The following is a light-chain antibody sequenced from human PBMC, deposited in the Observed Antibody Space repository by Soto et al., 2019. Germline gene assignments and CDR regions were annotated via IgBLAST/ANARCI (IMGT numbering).Light chain of an antibody. CDR2: NNN. CDR1: SSNIGSNT. V-gene: IGLV1-44*01. J-gene: IGLJ1*01. CDR3: AAWDDSLNGYV. Sequence: LTQPPSASGTPGQRVTISCSGSSSNIGSNTVNWYQQLPGTAPKLLIYNNNQRPSGVPDRFSGSKSGTSASLAISGLQSEDEADYYCAAWDDSLNGYVFGTGTKLTVL.